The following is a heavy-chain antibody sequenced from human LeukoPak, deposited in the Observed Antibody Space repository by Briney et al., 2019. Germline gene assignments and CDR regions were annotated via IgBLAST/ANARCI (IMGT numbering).Heavy chain of an antibody. CDR2: ISWNSGSI. Sequence: GRSLRLSCAASGFTFDDYAMHWVRQAPGKGLEWVSGISWNSGSIGYADSVKGRFTISRDNAKNSLYLQMNSLRAEDVALYYCAARSNRGYSSGWYYFDYWGQGTLVTVSS. CDR1: GFTFDDYA. V-gene: IGHV3-9*03. CDR3: AARSNRGYSSGWYYFDY. D-gene: IGHD6-19*01. J-gene: IGHJ4*02.